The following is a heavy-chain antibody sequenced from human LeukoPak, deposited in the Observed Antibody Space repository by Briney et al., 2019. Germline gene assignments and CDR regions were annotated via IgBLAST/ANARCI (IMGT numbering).Heavy chain of an antibody. V-gene: IGHV3-23*01. CDR3: AKCDGSGSYDDY. Sequence: GGSLRLSCAASGFTFSSYAMSWVRLAPGKGLEWVSAISGSGGSTYYADSVKGRFTISRDNSKNTLYLQMNSLRVEDTAVYYCAKCDGSGSYDDYWGQGTLVTVSS. D-gene: IGHD3-10*01. CDR1: GFTFSSYA. CDR2: ISGSGGST. J-gene: IGHJ4*02.